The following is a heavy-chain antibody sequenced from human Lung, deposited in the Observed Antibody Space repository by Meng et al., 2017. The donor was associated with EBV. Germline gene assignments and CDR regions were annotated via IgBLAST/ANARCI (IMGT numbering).Heavy chain of an antibody. Sequence: VLLVELGGGLIRPGGSLRLSCAVSGFTVSNNYMSWIRQAPGRGLEWVSLIYSVGSTYYADSVKGRFTISRDNSKNTLHLQMNSLRVEDTAVYYCITSHDCGQGTLVTVSS. CDR3: ITSHD. D-gene: IGHD1-14*01. CDR2: IYSVGST. J-gene: IGHJ4*02. CDR1: GFTVSNNY. V-gene: IGHV3-53*01.